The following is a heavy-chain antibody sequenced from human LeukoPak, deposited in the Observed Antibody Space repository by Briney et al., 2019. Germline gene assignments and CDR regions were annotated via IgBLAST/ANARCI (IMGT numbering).Heavy chain of an antibody. CDR3: ARDYGDYGFDY. Sequence: GRSLRLSCAASGFTFSSYAMHWVRQAPGKGLEWVAVISYDGSNKYYADSVKGRFTISRDNSKNTLYLQMNSLRAEDTAVYYCARDYGDYGFDYWGQGTLVTVSS. V-gene: IGHV3-30-3*01. D-gene: IGHD4-17*01. CDR1: GFTFSSYA. CDR2: ISYDGSNK. J-gene: IGHJ4*02.